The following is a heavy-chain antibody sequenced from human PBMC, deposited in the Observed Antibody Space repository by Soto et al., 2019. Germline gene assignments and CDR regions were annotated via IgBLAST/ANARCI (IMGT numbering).Heavy chain of an antibody. CDR3: ARDPSKFYDSSGDFDY. Sequence: KVSCKASGGTFSSYAISWVRQAPGQGLEWMGGIIPIFGTANYAQKFQGRVTITADESTSTAYMELSSLRSEDTAVYYCARDPSKFYDSSGDFDYWGQGTLVT. V-gene: IGHV1-69*01. D-gene: IGHD3-22*01. J-gene: IGHJ4*02. CDR2: IIPIFGTA. CDR1: GGTFSSYA.